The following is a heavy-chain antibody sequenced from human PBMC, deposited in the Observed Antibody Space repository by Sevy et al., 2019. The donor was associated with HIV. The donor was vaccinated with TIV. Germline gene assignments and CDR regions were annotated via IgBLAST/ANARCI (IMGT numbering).Heavy chain of an antibody. Sequence: GGSLRLSCAASGFTFSTYNMNWVRQAPGKGLEWVSSITFSSNYIYYADSVMGRFTISRDNAKNSLYLQMNSLRAEDTAVYYCARSWEQQLHDAFDIWGQGTMVTVSS. J-gene: IGHJ3*02. V-gene: IGHV3-21*01. CDR2: ITFSSNYI. CDR1: GFTFSTYN. D-gene: IGHD6-13*01. CDR3: ARSWEQQLHDAFDI.